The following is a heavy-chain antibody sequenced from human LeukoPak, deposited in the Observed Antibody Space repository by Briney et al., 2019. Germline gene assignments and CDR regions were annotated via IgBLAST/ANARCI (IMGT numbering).Heavy chain of an antibody. CDR2: IFPRDSDV. D-gene: IGHD3-10*01. V-gene: IGHV5-51*01. Sequence: RGEPLKISCKTSGYTFTSYWISWVRQTPGKGLECMGIIFPRDSDVRYSPSFQGQVTISADKSTNPAYLHWGSLKASDSAMYYCVRSLPGTLLRGYGMDVWGPGTTVTVS. CDR3: VRSLPGTLLRGYGMDV. CDR1: GYTFTSYW. J-gene: IGHJ6*02.